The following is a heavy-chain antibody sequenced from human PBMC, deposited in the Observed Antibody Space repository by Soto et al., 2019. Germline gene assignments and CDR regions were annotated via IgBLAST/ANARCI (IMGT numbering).Heavy chain of an antibody. J-gene: IGHJ4*02. V-gene: IGHV4-39*01. D-gene: IGHD3-10*01. CDR3: ARLVNMVRGVEIDY. CDR1: GGSISSSSYY. Sequence: PSETLSLTCTVSGGSISSSSYYWGWIRQPPGKGLEWIGSIYYSGSTYYNPSLKSRVTISVDTSKNQFSLKLSSVTAEDSAVYYCARLVNMVRGVEIDYWGQGTLVTVSS. CDR2: IYYSGST.